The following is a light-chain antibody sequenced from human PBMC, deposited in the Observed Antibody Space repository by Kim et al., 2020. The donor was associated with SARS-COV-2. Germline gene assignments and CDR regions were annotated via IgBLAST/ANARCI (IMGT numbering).Light chain of an antibody. V-gene: IGKV3-15*01. CDR1: QSISTN. CDR3: QQYNDWLPLT. J-gene: IGKJ4*01. CDR2: AAS. Sequence: EIVMTQSPATLSVSPGDGATLSCRASQSISTNLAGYQQKPGQAPRLLIYAASTRATGVPARFTGSGSGTAFTLTIGRLQSEDSAVYYCQQYNDWLPLTFGGGTKVDIK.